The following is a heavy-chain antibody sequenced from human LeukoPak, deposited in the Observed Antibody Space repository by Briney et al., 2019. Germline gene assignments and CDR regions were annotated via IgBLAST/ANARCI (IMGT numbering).Heavy chain of an antibody. CDR2: ISGSGGST. Sequence: TGGSLRLSCAASGFTFNTYSMGWVRQAPGKGLEWVSAISGSGGSTYYADSVKGQFTISRDNSKNTLYLQMNSLRAEDTAVYYCAKVPLRYCSGGSCNAFDIWGQGTMVTVSS. D-gene: IGHD2-15*01. V-gene: IGHV3-23*01. CDR3: AKVPLRYCSGGSCNAFDI. J-gene: IGHJ3*02. CDR1: GFTFNTYS.